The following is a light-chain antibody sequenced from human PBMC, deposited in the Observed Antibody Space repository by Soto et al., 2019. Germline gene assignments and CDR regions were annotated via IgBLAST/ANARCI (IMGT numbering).Light chain of an antibody. CDR3: QSYDATNQV. J-gene: IGLJ3*02. Sequence: NFMLTQPHSVSESPGKTVIISCTRSSGSIASNYVQRYQQRPGSSPTTVIYEDNQRPSGVPDRFSGSIDSSSNSASLTISGLETEDEADYYCQSYDATNQVFGRGTKLTVL. CDR1: SGSIASNY. V-gene: IGLV6-57*01. CDR2: EDN.